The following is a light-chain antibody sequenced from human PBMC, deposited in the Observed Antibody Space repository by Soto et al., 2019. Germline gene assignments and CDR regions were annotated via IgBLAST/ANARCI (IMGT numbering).Light chain of an antibody. V-gene: IGKV3-15*01. Sequence: EILMTQSPATLSVSPGERATLSCRASQSISSNLAWYQQKPGQAPRLLIYGASTRATGIPDRFSGSGSRTDFTLTISSLQSEDFAVYHCQQYQNWPPITFGQGTRLEIK. CDR3: QQYQNWPPIT. J-gene: IGKJ5*01. CDR1: QSISSN. CDR2: GAS.